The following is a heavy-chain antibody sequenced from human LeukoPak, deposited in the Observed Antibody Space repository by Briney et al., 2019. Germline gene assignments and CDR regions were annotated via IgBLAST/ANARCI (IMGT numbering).Heavy chain of an antibody. CDR1: GGSISSYY. V-gene: IGHV4-59*01. D-gene: IGHD6-13*01. J-gene: IGHJ4*02. Sequence: PSETLSLTCTVSGGSISSYYWSWIRQPPGKGLEWIGYIYYSGSTNYNPSLKSRVTISVDTSKNQFSLKLSSVTAADTAVYYCARRGGTAAAGTYDYWGQGTLVTVSS. CDR3: ARRGGTAAAGTYDY. CDR2: IYYSGST.